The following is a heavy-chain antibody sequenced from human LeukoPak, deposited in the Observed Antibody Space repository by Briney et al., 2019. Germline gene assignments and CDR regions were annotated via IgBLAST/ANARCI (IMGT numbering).Heavy chain of an antibody. CDR3: ARDQGPGGYYYGMDV. D-gene: IGHD3-16*01. CDR2: IVPIFGTA. Sequence: SVTVSCKASGGTFSSYAISWVRQAPGQGLEWMGGIVPIFGTANYAQKFQGRVTITADESTSTAYMELSSLRSEDTAVYYCARDQGPGGYYYGMDVWGQGTTVTVSS. V-gene: IGHV1-69*13. CDR1: GGTFSSYA. J-gene: IGHJ6*02.